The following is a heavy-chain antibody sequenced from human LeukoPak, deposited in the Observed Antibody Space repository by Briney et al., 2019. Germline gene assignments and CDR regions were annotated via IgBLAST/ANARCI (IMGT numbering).Heavy chain of an antibody. CDR1: GFTFYSYA. Sequence: TGGSLRLSCAASGFTFYSYAMSWVRQAPGKGLEWVSGIDSSAGSTSYADSVKGRFTISRDNSENTLHLQMNSLRAEDTAVYYCARDLGEGAFDIWGQGTMVTVSS. V-gene: IGHV3-23*01. J-gene: IGHJ3*02. CDR2: IDSSAGST. D-gene: IGHD3-16*01. CDR3: ARDLGEGAFDI.